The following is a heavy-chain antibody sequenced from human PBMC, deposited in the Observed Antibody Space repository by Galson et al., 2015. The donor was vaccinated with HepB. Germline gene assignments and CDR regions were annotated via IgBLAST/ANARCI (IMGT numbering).Heavy chain of an antibody. D-gene: IGHD2-2*01. CDR3: ARDLPLYCSSSRCPPRYYCCCGMDV. CDR2: IIPIFGIA. Sequence: SVKVSCKASGGTFSSYAISWVRQAPGQGLEWMGGIIPIFGIANYAQKFQGRVTITADESTSTAYMELSSLRSEDTAVYYCARDLPLYCSSSRCPPRYYCCCGMDVWGQGTPVTVSS. CDR1: GGTFSSYA. V-gene: IGHV1-69*13. J-gene: IGHJ6*02.